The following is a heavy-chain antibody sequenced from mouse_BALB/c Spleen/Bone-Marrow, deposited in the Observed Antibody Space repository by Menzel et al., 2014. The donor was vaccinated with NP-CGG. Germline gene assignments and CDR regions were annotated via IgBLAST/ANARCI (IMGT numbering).Heavy chain of an antibody. J-gene: IGHJ2*01. CDR2: VDPYNGGT. Sequence: VQLKQSGPELVKPGASVKMSCKASGYTFTAYYVSWVKLLSGELFAFLGRVDPYNGGTDYNQKFKGKATLTVDKSSSTAYMELNSLTSEDSAVYYRARGICYGNYFYYWGQGTTLTVSS. CDR1: GYTFTAYY. CDR3: ARGICYGNYFYY. V-gene: IGHV1-19*01. D-gene: IGHD2-1*01.